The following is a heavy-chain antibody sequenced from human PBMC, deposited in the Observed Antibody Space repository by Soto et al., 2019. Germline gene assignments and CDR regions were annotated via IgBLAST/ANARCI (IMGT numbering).Heavy chain of an antibody. D-gene: IGHD3-3*01. V-gene: IGHV4-39*01. J-gene: IGHJ6*02. Sequence: SETLSLTCTVSGGSISSSSYYWGWIRQPPGKGLEWIGSIYYSGSTYYNPSLKSRVTISVDTSKNQFSLKLSSVTAADTAVYYCARLNYDFWSGSHYYYYGMDVWGQGTTVTVSS. CDR2: IYYSGST. CDR3: ARLNYDFWSGSHYYYYGMDV. CDR1: GGSISSSSYY.